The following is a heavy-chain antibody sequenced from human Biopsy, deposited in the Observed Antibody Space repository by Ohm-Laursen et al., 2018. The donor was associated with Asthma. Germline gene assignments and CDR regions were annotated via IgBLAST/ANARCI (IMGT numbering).Heavy chain of an antibody. J-gene: IGHJ3*02. Sequence: SSVKVSCKASGYTFINYAIHWVRQAPGQRLEWMGWINSGNGNTKYSQKFQDRVTISRDTSASTAYMDLSSLRSEDTAVYYCAGTYYDFLTGQVNDAFAMWGQGTMVTVSS. CDR1: GYTFINYA. CDR2: INSGNGNT. D-gene: IGHD3-9*01. CDR3: AGTYYDFLTGQVNDAFAM. V-gene: IGHV1-3*01.